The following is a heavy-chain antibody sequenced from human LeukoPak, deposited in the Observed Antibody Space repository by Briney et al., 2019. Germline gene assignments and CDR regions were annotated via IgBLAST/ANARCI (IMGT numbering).Heavy chain of an antibody. J-gene: IGHJ4*02. CDR3: ARLMGTTNYFDY. V-gene: IGHV4-38-2*01. CDR1: GYSISSGYY. D-gene: IGHD4-11*01. Sequence: KPSETLSLTCAVSGYSISSGYYWGWIRQPPGKGLEWIGSIYHSGSTYYNPSLKRRVTISVDTSKNQFSLKLSSVTAADTAVYYCARLMGTTNYFDYWGQGTLVTVSS. CDR2: IYHSGST.